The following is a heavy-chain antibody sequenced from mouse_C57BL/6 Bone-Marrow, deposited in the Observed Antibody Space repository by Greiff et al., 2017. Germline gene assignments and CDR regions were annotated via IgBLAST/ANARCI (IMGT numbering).Heavy chain of an antibody. CDR2: ISSGGDYI. CDR1: GFTFSSYA. V-gene: IGHV5-9-1*02. Sequence: EVMLVESGEGLVKPGGSLKLSCAASGFTFSSYAMSWVRQTPEKRLEWVAYISSGGDYIYYADTVKGRFTIARDNARNTLYLQMSSLKSEDTAMYYCTRVLLGFDYWGQGTTLTVSS. CDR3: TRVLLGFDY. J-gene: IGHJ2*01. D-gene: IGHD4-1*01.